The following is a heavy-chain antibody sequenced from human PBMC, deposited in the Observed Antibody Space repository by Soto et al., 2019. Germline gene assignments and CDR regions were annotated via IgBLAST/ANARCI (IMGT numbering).Heavy chain of an antibody. CDR3: ASDRGYGLGN. J-gene: IGHJ4*02. CDR2: IIPMFGIT. D-gene: IGHD2-15*01. CDR1: GGTFSSYG. V-gene: IGHV1-69*12. Sequence: QVQLVQSGAEVKKPGSSVKVSCKVSGGTFSSYGFNWVRQAHGQGLEWVGGIIPMFGITNHTQKFQDRITISADASTSTAYMELTSLTSDDTAVYYCASDRGYGLGNWGLGTLLTVSS.